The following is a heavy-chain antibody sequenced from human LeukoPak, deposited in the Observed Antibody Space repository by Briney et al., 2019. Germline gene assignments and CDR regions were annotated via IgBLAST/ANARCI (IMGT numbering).Heavy chain of an antibody. V-gene: IGHV1-18*01. D-gene: IGHD3-10*01. CDR3: ARDVLSGGLDVFDI. Sequence: ASVKVSCKTSGYTFTNYGISWVRQAPGQGLEWMGWISGHSGNTKYAQRLQGRVIMTTDTSTSTAYMELRRLKSDDTAVYYCARDVLSGGLDVFDIWGQGTMVTVSS. J-gene: IGHJ3*02. CDR1: GYTFTNYG. CDR2: ISGHSGNT.